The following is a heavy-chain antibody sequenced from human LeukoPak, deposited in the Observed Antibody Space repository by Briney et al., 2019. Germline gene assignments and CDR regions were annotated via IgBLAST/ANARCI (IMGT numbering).Heavy chain of an antibody. CDR3: ARGPPTYYGSGSYYYY. CDR1: GGSFSGYY. Sequence: PSETLSLTCAVYGGSFSGYYWSRIRQPPGKGLEWIGEINHSGSTNYNPSLKSRVTISVDTSKNQFSLKLSSVTAADTAVYYCARGPPTYYGSGSYYYYWGQGTLVTVSS. D-gene: IGHD3-10*01. CDR2: INHSGST. V-gene: IGHV4-34*01. J-gene: IGHJ4*02.